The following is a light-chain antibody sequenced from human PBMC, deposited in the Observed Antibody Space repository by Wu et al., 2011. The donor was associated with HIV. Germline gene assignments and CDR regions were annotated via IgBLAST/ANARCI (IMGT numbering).Light chain of an antibody. Sequence: EIVLTQSPGTLSLSPGERATLSCRASQRVSSNYLAWYQQKFGQAPRLLIYGASNRATGIPDRFSGSGSGTAFTLIISSLQSEDLAVYYCQQYRDWSWTFGQGTKVEFK. CDR3: QQYRDWSWT. CDR1: QRVSSNY. CDR2: GAS. V-gene: IGKV3-20*01. J-gene: IGKJ1*01.